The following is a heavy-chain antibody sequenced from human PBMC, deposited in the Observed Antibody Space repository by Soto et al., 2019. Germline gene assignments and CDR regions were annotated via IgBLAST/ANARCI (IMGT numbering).Heavy chain of an antibody. Sequence: QVHLVESGGGVVRPGTSLRLSCAASGINFSDYGIHWVRQAPGKGLEWVAVIWYDGRQKYYADSVRGRFTISRDNSKNTVYLQLNSLRLEDTAVYYCEGRDDPFHVWGQGTIVTVPS. CDR2: IWYDGRQK. CDR1: GINFSDYG. V-gene: IGHV3-33*01. J-gene: IGHJ3*01. D-gene: IGHD3-16*01. CDR3: EGRDDPFHV.